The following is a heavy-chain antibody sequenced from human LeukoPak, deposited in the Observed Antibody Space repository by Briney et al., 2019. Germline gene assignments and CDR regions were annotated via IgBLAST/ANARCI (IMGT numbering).Heavy chain of an antibody. CDR1: GASISSGNYY. Sequence: SETLSLTCAVSGASISSGNYYWGWIRQPPGKGLEWIGNMYYDGNTYYNPSLKSRVNISVDTSKNQFSLKLSSVTAADTAVYYCARVEIAVSLRFDYWGQGTLVTVSS. V-gene: IGHV4-39*07. CDR3: ARVEIAVSLRFDY. D-gene: IGHD5-24*01. CDR2: MYYDGNT. J-gene: IGHJ4*02.